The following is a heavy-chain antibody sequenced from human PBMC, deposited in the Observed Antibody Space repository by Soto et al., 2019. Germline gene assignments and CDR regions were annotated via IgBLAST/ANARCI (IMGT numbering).Heavy chain of an antibody. CDR3: ARDRDDYGSGNYYNRIDF. D-gene: IGHD3-10*01. CDR2: IIPLFGTP. J-gene: IGHJ4*02. V-gene: IGHV1-69*01. Sequence: QVQLVQSGAEVKKPGSSVKVSCKASGGIFSTYAISWLRQAPVQGLEWIGGIIPLFGTPNYAQRFQGRVTITADESTSTAYMELSRLISADTAVYYCARDRDDYGSGNYYNRIDFWGQGTLVTVSS. CDR1: GGIFSTYA.